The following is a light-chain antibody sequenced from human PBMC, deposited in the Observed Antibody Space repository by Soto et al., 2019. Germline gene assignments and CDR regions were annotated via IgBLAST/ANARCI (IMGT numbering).Light chain of an antibody. V-gene: IGKV3-11*01. CDR3: QQCSNWPLT. CDR1: QGISNY. J-gene: IGKJ4*01. Sequence: TQSPSTLSASLGDRVTITCQASQGISNYLNWYQQKPGQPPRLLISDASNRATGIPGRFSGSGSGTDFTLTISTLEPEDFAIYYCQQCSNWPLTFGGGTKVDIK. CDR2: DAS.